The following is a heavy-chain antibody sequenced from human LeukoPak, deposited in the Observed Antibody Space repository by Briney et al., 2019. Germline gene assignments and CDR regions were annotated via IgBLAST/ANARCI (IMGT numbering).Heavy chain of an antibody. J-gene: IGHJ6*03. CDR3: ASGAAAGSYYYYMDV. D-gene: IGHD6-13*01. CDR1: GYTFTDYY. CDR2: INPNSGDT. Sequence: ASVKVSCKASGYTFTDYYIHWVQQAPGQGLEWMGRINPNSGDTNYAQNFQGRVTMTRDTSINTAYMELTRLTSDDTAVFYCASGAAAGSYYYYMDVWGKGTTVTVSS. V-gene: IGHV1-2*06.